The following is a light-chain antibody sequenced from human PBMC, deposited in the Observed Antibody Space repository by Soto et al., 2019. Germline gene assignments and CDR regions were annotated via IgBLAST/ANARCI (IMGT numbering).Light chain of an antibody. J-gene: IGKJ1*01. CDR1: QSISSY. Sequence: DIQMTQSPSSLSASVGDRVTIACRASQSISSYLNWYQQQPGQAPKLLIYAVFSLQSGVTSRFSGSGSGTDFTLTISSLQPEDSATYYCQQSFSTPWTLGQGTRVEIK. V-gene: IGKV1-39*01. CDR2: AVF. CDR3: QQSFSTPWT.